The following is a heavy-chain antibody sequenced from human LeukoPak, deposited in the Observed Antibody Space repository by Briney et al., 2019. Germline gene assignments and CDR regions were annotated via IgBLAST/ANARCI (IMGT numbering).Heavy chain of an antibody. D-gene: IGHD3-22*01. CDR3: ARDADPFVDYDSSGYTRQQ. J-gene: IGHJ1*01. CDR1: GYTFTGYY. Sequence: ASVKVSCKASGYTFTGYYMHWVRQAPGQGLEWMGWINPNSGGTNYAQKFQGRVTMTRDTSISSVYLELSRLRSDDTAVYYCARDADPFVDYDSSGYTRQQGRRGPLVTVS. CDR2: INPNSGGT. V-gene: IGHV1-2*02.